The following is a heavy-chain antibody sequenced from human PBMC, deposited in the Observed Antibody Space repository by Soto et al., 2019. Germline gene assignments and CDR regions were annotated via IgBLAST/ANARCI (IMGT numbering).Heavy chain of an antibody. CDR3: ARYCISTSCQTYYFDY. J-gene: IGHJ4*02. CDR2: IYNNGKT. CDR1: GGSISSGGYY. D-gene: IGHD2-2*01. V-gene: IGHV4-31*03. Sequence: LSLTCTVSGGSISSGGYYWSWIRQHRGKGLEWIGYIYNNGKTYYNPSLKTRVTISLDTSKDQFSLKLNSVTAADTAVYYCARYCISTSCQTYYFDYWGQGTLVTVSS.